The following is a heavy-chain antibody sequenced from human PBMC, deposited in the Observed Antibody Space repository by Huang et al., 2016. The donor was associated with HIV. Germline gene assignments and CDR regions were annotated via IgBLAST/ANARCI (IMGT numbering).Heavy chain of an antibody. D-gene: IGHD7-27*01. CDR2: MYYRGGT. Sequence: QVQLQESGPGLVKPSETLSLTCTVSGGSISRYYWSWIRQPPGKGLEWIGYMYYRGGTNYNPSLKSGVTISGETSKNQFSLKLSSVTAADTAVYYCARSHSIHWGFNWFDPWGQGTLVTVSS. CDR3: ARSHSIHWGFNWFDP. J-gene: IGHJ5*02. CDR1: GGSISRYY. V-gene: IGHV4-59*01.